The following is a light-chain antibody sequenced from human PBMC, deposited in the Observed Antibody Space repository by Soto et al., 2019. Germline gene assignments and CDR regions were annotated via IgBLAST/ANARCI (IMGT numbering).Light chain of an antibody. J-gene: IGLJ1*01. CDR2: EVS. V-gene: IGLV2-14*01. CDR3: NSFTSSSAVV. CDR1: SSDVGGYNY. Sequence: QSALTQPASVSGSPGQSITISCTGTSSDVGGYNYVSWYQQHPGKAPKLMIYEVSNRPSGVSNRFSGSKSGNTASLTISGLHAEDEADYYCNSFTSSSAVVFGTGTKVTVL.